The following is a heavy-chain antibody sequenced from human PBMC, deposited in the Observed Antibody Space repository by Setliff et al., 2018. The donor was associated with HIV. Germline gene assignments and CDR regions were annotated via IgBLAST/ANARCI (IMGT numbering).Heavy chain of an antibody. Sequence: GKSLKISCQGSGYSFTSHWIVWVRQKPGKGLEWMGIIYPGDSDVRFSPSFRGQVTISTNTSISTVSLQWNTLKASDTAMYFCARGIGFTRRYDAFDIWGQGTMVTVSS. CDR2: IYPGDSDV. CDR3: ARGIGFTRRYDAFDI. J-gene: IGHJ3*02. V-gene: IGHV5-51*03. D-gene: IGHD3-9*01. CDR1: GYSFTSHW.